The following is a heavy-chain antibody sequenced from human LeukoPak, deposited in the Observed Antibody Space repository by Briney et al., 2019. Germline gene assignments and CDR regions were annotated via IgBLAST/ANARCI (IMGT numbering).Heavy chain of an antibody. J-gene: IGHJ3*02. CDR1: GGSFSGYY. V-gene: IGHV4-34*01. D-gene: IGHD2-2*01. Sequence: SETLSLTCAVYGGSFSGYYWSWIRQPPGKGLEWIGEINHSGSTNYNPSLKSRVTISVDTSKNQFSLKLSSVTAADTAVYYCARRAPAIVVVPAAIYAFDIWGQGTMVTVSS. CDR2: INHSGST. CDR3: ARRAPAIVVVPAAIYAFDI.